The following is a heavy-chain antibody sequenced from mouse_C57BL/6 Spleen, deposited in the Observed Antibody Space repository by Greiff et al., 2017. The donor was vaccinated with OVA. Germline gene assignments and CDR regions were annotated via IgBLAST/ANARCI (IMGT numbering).Heavy chain of an antibody. CDR2: IYPGDGDT. J-gene: IGHJ3*01. CDR3: ARFYDYDWGFAY. V-gene: IGHV1-82*01. D-gene: IGHD2-4*01. CDR1: GYAFSSSW. Sequence: QVQLKESGPELVKPGASVKISCKASGYAFSSSWLNWVQQRPGKGLEWIGRIYPGDGDTNYNGKFKGKATLTADKSSSTAYMQLSSLTSEDSAVYFCARFYDYDWGFAYWGQGTLVTVSA.